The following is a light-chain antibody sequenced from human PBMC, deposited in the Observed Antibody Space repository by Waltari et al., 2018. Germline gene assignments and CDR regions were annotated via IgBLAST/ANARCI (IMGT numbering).Light chain of an antibody. CDR3: CSYAGSSTLL. V-gene: IGLV2-23*01. CDR2: EGS. Sequence: QSALTQPASVSGSPGQSITISCTGTSSDVGNYNLVCWYQQHPGKAPKLMIYEGSKRPSGVSNRFSGSKSGNTAYLTISGLQAEDEADYCCCSYAGSSTLLFGGGTKLTVL. J-gene: IGLJ3*02. CDR1: SSDVGNYNL.